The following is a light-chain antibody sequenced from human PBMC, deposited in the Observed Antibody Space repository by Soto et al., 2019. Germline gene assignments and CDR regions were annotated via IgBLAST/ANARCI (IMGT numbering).Light chain of an antibody. Sequence: QSVLTQSPSASGTPGQRVTISCSGSSSNIGSNYVYWYQQLPGTAPKLLIYRNNQWPSGVPHRFSGSKSGTSASLAISGLRSEDEADYYCAGWDDSVSGWVFGGGTKLTVL. CDR1: SSNIGSNY. CDR3: AGWDDSVSGWV. CDR2: RNN. V-gene: IGLV1-47*01. J-gene: IGLJ3*02.